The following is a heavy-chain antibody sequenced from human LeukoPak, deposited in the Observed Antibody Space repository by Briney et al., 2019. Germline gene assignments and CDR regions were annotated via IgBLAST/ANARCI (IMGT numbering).Heavy chain of an antibody. Sequence: GRPLRLSCAASGFTFSSYGMHWVRQAPGKGLEWGAIISYDGSNKYYADSVKGRFIISRDKSKNTLYLQMSSLRAEDTAMYYCAKGAIDHMEGYCSGGSCYEYFQHWGQGTLVTVSS. D-gene: IGHD2-15*01. CDR2: ISYDGSNK. J-gene: IGHJ1*01. CDR3: AKGAIDHMEGYCSGGSCYEYFQH. CDR1: GFTFSSYG. V-gene: IGHV3-30*18.